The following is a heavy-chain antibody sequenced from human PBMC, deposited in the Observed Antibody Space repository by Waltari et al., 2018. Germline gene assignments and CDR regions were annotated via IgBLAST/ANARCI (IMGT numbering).Heavy chain of an antibody. Sequence: QVQLVESGGGVVQPGRSLRLSCAASGFTFSSFGMHWVRQAPGKGLQWVAVTSYNGNNKYYAGSVKGRFTISRDKSKNTLYLQMNSLRAEDTAVYYCAKDQIAGIAIPYYYYGMDVWGQGTTVTVSS. CDR2: TSYNGNNK. D-gene: IGHD6-13*01. J-gene: IGHJ6*02. CDR3: AKDQIAGIAIPYYYYGMDV. CDR1: GFTFSSFG. V-gene: IGHV3-30*18.